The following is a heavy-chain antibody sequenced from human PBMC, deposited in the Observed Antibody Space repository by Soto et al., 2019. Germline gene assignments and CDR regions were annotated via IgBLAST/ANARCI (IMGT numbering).Heavy chain of an antibody. D-gene: IGHD3-22*01. J-gene: IGHJ4*02. V-gene: IGHV3-21*01. Sequence: GGSLRLSCVASGLTVSHNYMAWVRQAPGKGLEWVSSISSSSSYIYYADSVKGRFTISRDNAKNSLYLQMNSLRAEDTAVYYCARDNYYDSSGYLYWGQGTLVTVSS. CDR1: GLTVSHNY. CDR3: ARDNYYDSSGYLY. CDR2: ISSSSSYI.